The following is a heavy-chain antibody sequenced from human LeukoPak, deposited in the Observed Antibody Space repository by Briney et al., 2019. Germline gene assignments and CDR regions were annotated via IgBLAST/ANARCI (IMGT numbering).Heavy chain of an antibody. CDR1: GGTFSSYA. Sequence: SVKVSCKASGGTFSSYAISWVRQAPGQGLEWMGRIIPILGTANYAQKFQGRVTITADESTSTAYMELSSLRSEDTAVYYCAMTMGATIGETFDLWGRGTLVTVSS. CDR3: AMTMGATIGETFDL. J-gene: IGHJ2*01. D-gene: IGHD5-24*01. V-gene: IGHV1-69*11. CDR2: IIPILGTA.